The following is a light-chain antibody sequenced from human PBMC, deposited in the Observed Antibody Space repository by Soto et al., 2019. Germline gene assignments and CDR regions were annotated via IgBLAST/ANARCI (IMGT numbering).Light chain of an antibody. CDR2: DVS. CDR3: SSYTSSSTLV. J-gene: IGLJ2*01. V-gene: IGLV2-14*01. CDR1: SSDVGGYNY. Sequence: QSALTQPASVSGSPGQSITFSCTGTSSDVGGYNYVSWYQQRPGKAPKLMIYDVSNRPSGVSNRFSGSKSGNTASLTISGLQAEDESDDYCSSYTSSSTLVFGGGTKVTVL.